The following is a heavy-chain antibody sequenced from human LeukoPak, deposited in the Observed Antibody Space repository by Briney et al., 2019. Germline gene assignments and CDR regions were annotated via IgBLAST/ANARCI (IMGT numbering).Heavy chain of an antibody. D-gene: IGHD2/OR15-2a*01. CDR2: ISSSGGIT. CDR3: ARPLWPDS. J-gene: IGHJ4*02. Sequence: GGSLRLSCAASGFTFSSYEMNWVRQAPGKGLEWVSYISSSGGITCHADSVKGRFTISRDNVKNTLYLQMNSLRAEDSGVYYCARPLWPDSWGQGTLVTVSS. CDR1: GFTFSSYE. V-gene: IGHV3-48*03.